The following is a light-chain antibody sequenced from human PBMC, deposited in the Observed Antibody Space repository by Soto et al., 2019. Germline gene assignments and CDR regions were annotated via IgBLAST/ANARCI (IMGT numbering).Light chain of an antibody. CDR2: DAS. J-gene: IGKJ5*01. V-gene: IGKV3-11*01. Sequence: MVLTHSPATLSFSPWERSTLSFGSSQSVSSYLAWYQQKPGQAPRLLIYDASNRATGIPARFSGSGSGTDFTLTISSLEPEDFAVYYCQQRSNWPPITFGQGTRLEIK. CDR1: QSVSSY. CDR3: QQRSNWPPIT.